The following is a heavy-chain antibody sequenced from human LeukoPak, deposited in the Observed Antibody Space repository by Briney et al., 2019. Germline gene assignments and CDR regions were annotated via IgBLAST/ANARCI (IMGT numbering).Heavy chain of an antibody. J-gene: IGHJ4*02. CDR2: IWYDGSNK. V-gene: IGHV3-33*01. Sequence: PGRPLTLSCAASGFIFSNYGMHWVRQAPGKGLEWVAVIWYDGSNKFHGDSVKGRFTIFRDNSENTLFLQMNSLRVEDTAVYYCARGDGDYALDYWGQGTLVTVSS. CDR3: ARGDGDYALDY. D-gene: IGHD4-17*01. CDR1: GFIFSNYG.